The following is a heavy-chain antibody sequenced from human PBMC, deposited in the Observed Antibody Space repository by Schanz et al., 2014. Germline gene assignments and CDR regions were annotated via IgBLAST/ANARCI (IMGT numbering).Heavy chain of an antibody. Sequence: QVQLVQSGAEVKKPGASVKGSCKASGGTFSSDTFSWVRQAPGQGLVWRGCVSAYKGHPDYAQKLQCRVSLTTDATAITAYMDLSSVTSDDAAVYYCARDQSPYTTSDDVRYFDVWGQGTPATVSS. CDR1: GGTFSSDT. CDR3: ARDQSPYTTSDDVRYFDV. J-gene: IGHJ4*02. CDR2: VSAYKGHP. V-gene: IGHV1-18*01. D-gene: IGHD6-6*01.